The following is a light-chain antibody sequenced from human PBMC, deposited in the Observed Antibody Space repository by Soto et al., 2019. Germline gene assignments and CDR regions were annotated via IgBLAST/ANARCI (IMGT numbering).Light chain of an antibody. CDR1: QSISTY. CDR2: AAS. CDR3: RQGDSFPFT. V-gene: IGKV1-39*01. Sequence: DIQLTQSPSSLSASVGDTVTITCRASQSISTYLNWYQQKPGKGPNLLIYAASNLQSGVPSRFSGSASGTDFTLTISSLQLEDFATYFCRQGDSFPFTFGGGTKVEMK. J-gene: IGKJ4*01.